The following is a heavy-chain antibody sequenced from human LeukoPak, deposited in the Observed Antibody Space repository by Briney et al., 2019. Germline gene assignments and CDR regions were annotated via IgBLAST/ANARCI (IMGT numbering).Heavy chain of an antibody. J-gene: IGHJ4*02. Sequence: GASVKVSCKAPGYTFTDYYMHWVRQAPGQGLEWMGWLNPNSGDTNYAQKFQGRVSMTRDTSISTAYMDLSDLRSDDTAVDYCARGRNIEMTTMSGGSDYWGQGTLVTVSS. V-gene: IGHV1-2*02. CDR2: LNPNSGDT. D-gene: IGHD5-24*01. CDR1: GYTFTDYY. CDR3: ARGRNIEMTTMSGGSDY.